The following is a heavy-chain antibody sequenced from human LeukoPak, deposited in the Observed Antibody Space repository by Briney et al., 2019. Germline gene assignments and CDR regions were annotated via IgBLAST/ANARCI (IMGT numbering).Heavy chain of an antibody. V-gene: IGHV3-7*01. D-gene: IGHD5-24*01. Sequence: GGSLRLSCAASGFSFSTHWMSWFRQAPGKGLEWVALIKQDGSVIHYVDSVKGRFTISRDNAKNSLSLQMNSVRADDTAVYYCAGDEGWTFDIWGQGTKVTVSS. CDR3: AGDEGWTFDI. CDR2: IKQDGSVI. CDR1: GFSFSTHW. J-gene: IGHJ3*02.